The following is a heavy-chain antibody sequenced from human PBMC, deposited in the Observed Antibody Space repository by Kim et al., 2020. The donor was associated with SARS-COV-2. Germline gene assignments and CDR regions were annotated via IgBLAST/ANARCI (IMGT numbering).Heavy chain of an antibody. Sequence: SETLSLTCTVSGGSISSSSYYWGWIRQPPGKGLEWIGSIYYSGSTYYNPSLKSRVTISVDTSKNQFSLKLSSVTAADTAVYYCARHHRYYYGSGSVNWFDPWGQGTLVTVSS. V-gene: IGHV4-39*01. J-gene: IGHJ5*02. CDR3: ARHHRYYYGSGSVNWFDP. CDR1: GGSISSSSYY. CDR2: IYYSGST. D-gene: IGHD3-10*01.